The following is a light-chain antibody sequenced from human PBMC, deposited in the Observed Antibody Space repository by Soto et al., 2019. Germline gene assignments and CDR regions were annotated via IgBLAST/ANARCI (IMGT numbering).Light chain of an antibody. CDR1: SSDVGSYNL. CDR2: EGS. J-gene: IGLJ1*01. CDR3: CSYAGSSTYV. V-gene: IGLV2-23*01. Sequence: QAVVIQPASVSGSPGQSITISCTGTSSDVGSYNLVSWYQQHPGKAPKLMIYEGSKRPSGVSNRFSGSKSGNTASLTISGLQAEDEADYYCCSYAGSSTYVFGTGTKVTVL.